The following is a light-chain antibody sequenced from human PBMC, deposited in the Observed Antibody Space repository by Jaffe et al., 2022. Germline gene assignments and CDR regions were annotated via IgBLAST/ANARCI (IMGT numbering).Light chain of an antibody. J-gene: IGLJ3*02. CDR1: SRDIGNYNF. CDR3: SSYAGSNNLV. Sequence: QSALTQPPSASGSPGQSVTISCTGTSRDIGNYNFVSWYQQPPGKAPKLVIYEVAERPSGVPDRFSGSKSGNTASLTVSGLQAEDEADYYCSSYAGSNNLVFGGGTKLTVL. V-gene: IGLV2-8*01. CDR2: EVA.